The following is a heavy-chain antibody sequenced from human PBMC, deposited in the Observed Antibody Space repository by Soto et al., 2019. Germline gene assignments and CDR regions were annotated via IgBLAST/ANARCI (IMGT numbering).Heavy chain of an antibody. CDR3: GRSYYDEHPFPPDY. Sequence: QVQLVQSGAEVKKPGSSVKVSCKASGGTFSSYAISWVRQAPGQGLEWMGGIIPIFGTANYAQKFQGRVTITAEKSASTAYMELSSLRSEDTAVYYCGRSYYDEHPFPPDYWGQGALVIVS. CDR1: GGTFSSYA. D-gene: IGHD3-22*01. CDR2: IIPIFGTA. J-gene: IGHJ4*02. V-gene: IGHV1-69*06.